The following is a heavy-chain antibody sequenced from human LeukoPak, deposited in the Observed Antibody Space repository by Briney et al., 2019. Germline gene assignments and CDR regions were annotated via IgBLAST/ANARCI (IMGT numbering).Heavy chain of an antibody. V-gene: IGHV1-46*01. CDR2: INPSGGST. CDR3: ARSYYHESSDYYFPTDY. Sequence: GASVKVSCKASGYTFTGYYMHWVRQAPGQGLEWMGIINPSGGSTRYAQKVQGRVTMTRDTSTSTVYMELSSLRSEDTAVYYCARSYYHESSDYYFPTDYWGQGTLVTVSS. D-gene: IGHD3-22*01. J-gene: IGHJ4*02. CDR1: GYTFTGYY.